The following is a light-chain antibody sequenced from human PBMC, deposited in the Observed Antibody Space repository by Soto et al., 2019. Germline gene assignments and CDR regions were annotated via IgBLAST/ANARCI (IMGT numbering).Light chain of an antibody. V-gene: IGLV1-51*01. CDR1: SSNIGGNP. CDR3: GSWDSSLSAYV. CDR2: DDN. Sequence: QSVLAQPPSVSAAPGQKVTISCSGSSSNIGGNPVSWYQQLPGTAPKLLIYDDNKRPSGIPDRFSGSKSGTSATLGITGFQTGDEAGYYCGSWDSSLSAYVFGTGTKVTVL. J-gene: IGLJ1*01.